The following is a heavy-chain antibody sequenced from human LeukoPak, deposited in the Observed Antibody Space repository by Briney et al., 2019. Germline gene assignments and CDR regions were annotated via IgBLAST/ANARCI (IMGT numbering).Heavy chain of an antibody. CDR2: INPKNGGT. D-gene: IGHD1-1*01. CDR1: GYTFTAYE. Sequence: ASVKVSCKASGYTFTAYEMHWVRQAPGQGLEYVGWINPKNGGTNSAQNFQGRVTMTWDTSVSTVYMGLSRLRSDDTAVYYCAREEDCGTARCSNDHWGQGTLVTVSS. V-gene: IGHV1-2*02. J-gene: IGHJ4*02. CDR3: AREEDCGTARCSNDH.